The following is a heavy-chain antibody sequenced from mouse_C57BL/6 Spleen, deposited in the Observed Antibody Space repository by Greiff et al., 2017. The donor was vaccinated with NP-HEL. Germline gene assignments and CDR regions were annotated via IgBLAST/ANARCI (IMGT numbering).Heavy chain of an antibody. D-gene: IGHD1-1*01. J-gene: IGHJ2*01. CDR1: GYTFTSYW. CDR2: IHPNSGST. V-gene: IGHV1-64*01. Sequence: QVQLKQPGAELVKPGASVKLSCKASGYTFTSYWMHWVKQRPGQGLEWIGMIHPNSGSTNYNEKFKSKATLTVDKSSSTAYMQLSSLTSEDSAVYYCARDYGSRGDYYWGQGTTLTVSS. CDR3: ARDYGSRGDYY.